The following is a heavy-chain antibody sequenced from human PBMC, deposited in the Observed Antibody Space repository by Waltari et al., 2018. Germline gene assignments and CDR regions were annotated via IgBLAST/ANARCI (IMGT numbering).Heavy chain of an antibody. CDR3: ARFGLALDL. Sequence: EVQLLESGGGLVPAGGSLRLSSAASNFSLTQHAMSWVRQAPGKGLEWVSVIYSGGRTDFGDSVKGRFTMSRDDSKNTVYMQMNSLRPEDTALYYCARFGLALDLWGQGTMVTVSS. D-gene: IGHD3-16*01. J-gene: IGHJ3*01. CDR1: NFSLTQHA. CDR2: IYSGGRT. V-gene: IGHV3-23*03.